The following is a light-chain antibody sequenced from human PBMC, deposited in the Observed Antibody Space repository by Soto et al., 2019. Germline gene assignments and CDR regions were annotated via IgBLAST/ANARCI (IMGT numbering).Light chain of an antibody. CDR1: SSNIGTESD. J-gene: IGLJ2*01. CDR2: GIN. Sequence: QAVVTQPPSVSGAPGQRVTISCTGSSSNIGTESDVHWYQHLPGTAPKLLIYGINNRPSGVPGRFSGSKSGTSASLAITGLQAEDEADYYCQSYDSSLRAVVFGGGTKLTVL. V-gene: IGLV1-40*01. CDR3: QSYDSSLRAVV.